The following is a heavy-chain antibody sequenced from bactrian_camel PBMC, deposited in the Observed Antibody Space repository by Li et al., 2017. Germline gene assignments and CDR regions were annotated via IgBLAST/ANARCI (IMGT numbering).Heavy chain of an antibody. V-gene: IGHV3S19*01. CDR3: AAGPRLYGGSWSFPGWYKY. Sequence: VQLVESGGDSVQAGGSLRLSCAVSAWNYGSACLSWFRQAPGKEREKVASISRGGDRSYYADSVKGRFTISRDNAKNTLYLQMSSLKPEDTGKYYCAAGPRLYGGSWSFPGWYKYWGQGTQVTVS. D-gene: IGHD6*01. J-gene: IGHJ4*01. CDR2: ISRGGDRS. CDR1: AWNYGSAC.